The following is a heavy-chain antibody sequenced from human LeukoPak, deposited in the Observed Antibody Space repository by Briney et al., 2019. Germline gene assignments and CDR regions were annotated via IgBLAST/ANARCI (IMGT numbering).Heavy chain of an antibody. D-gene: IGHD4-17*01. CDR1: GGSISSGDYY. J-gene: IGHJ6*02. CDR2: IYYSGST. V-gene: IGHV4-30-4*01. Sequence: ASETLSLTCTVSGGSISSGDYYWSWIRQPPGKGLEWIGYIYYSGSTYYNPSLKSRVTISVDTSKNQFSLKLSSVTAAETAVYYCASDMVTTDIYYYYYGMDVWGQGTTVTVSS. CDR3: ASDMVTTDIYYYYYGMDV.